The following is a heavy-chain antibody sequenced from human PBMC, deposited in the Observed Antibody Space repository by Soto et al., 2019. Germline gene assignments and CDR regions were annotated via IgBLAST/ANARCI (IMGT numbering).Heavy chain of an antibody. CDR1: GYAFTTYG. CDR2: ISAHNGNT. Sequence: QVHLVQSGAEVKKPGASVKVSCKGSGYAFTTYGITWVRQAPEQGLEWMGWISAHNGNTNYAQKLQGRVTVTRDTSTSTAYMELRSLRSYDTAVYYCARGRYGDYWGQGALVTVSS. J-gene: IGHJ4*02. V-gene: IGHV1-18*01. D-gene: IGHD1-1*01. CDR3: ARGRYGDY.